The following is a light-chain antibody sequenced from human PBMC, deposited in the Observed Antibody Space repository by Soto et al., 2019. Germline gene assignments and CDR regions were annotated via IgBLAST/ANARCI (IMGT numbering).Light chain of an antibody. Sequence: EIVLTQSPGTLSLSPGERATLSCRASQSVSSNYLAWYQQKPGQAPRLLIYGASSRVTGIPDRFSGSGSGTDFTLTIRRLAPEDFAVYYCQQYGSSPTLFTFGPGTKVDF. CDR1: QSVSSNY. J-gene: IGKJ3*01. V-gene: IGKV3-20*01. CDR2: GAS. CDR3: QQYGSSPTLFT.